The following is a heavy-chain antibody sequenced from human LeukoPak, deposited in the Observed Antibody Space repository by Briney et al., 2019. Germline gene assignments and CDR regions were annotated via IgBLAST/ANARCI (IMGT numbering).Heavy chain of an antibody. CDR1: GFTFNTYG. CDR2: ITGSGLNT. Sequence: GGSLRLSCAASGFTFNTYGMTWVRQAPGKGLEWVSSITGSGLNTYYADSVKGRFTISRDNSRNTLYLQMNTLRVEDTAVYYCAKGLRILVWGQRTLVTVSS. D-gene: IGHD6-6*01. J-gene: IGHJ4*02. V-gene: IGHV3-23*01. CDR3: AKGLRILV.